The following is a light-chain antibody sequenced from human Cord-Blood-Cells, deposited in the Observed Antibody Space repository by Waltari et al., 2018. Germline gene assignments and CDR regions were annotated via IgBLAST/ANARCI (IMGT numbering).Light chain of an antibody. CDR1: SIDVGSYNL. CDR3: CSYAGSSTWV. CDR2: EGS. V-gene: IGLV2-23*01. Sequence: QSALTQPASVSGSPGQSITISCTGTSIDVGSYNLVSWYQQHPGKAPKLMIYEGSKRPSGVSNRFSGSKSGNTASLTISGLQAEDEADYYCCSYAGSSTWVLGGGTKLTVL. J-gene: IGLJ3*02.